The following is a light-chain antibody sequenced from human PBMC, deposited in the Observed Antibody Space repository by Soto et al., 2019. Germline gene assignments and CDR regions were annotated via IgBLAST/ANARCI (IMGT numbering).Light chain of an antibody. CDR1: QSVGRSY. Sequence: EIVLTQSPGTLSLSSGDSATLXXRASQSVGRSYLGWYQQKPGQAPRXXMYDAYNRATGIPPRFSGSGSGTDFTLTISSLEPEDSAVYYCQQRHMWPITFGQGTRLEIK. CDR3: QQRHMWPIT. J-gene: IGKJ5*01. V-gene: IGKV3D-20*02. CDR2: DAY.